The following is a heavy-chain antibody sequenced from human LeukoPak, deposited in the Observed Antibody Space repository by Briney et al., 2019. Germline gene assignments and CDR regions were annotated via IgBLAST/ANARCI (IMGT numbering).Heavy chain of an antibody. V-gene: IGHV4-59*02. CDR3: SEGYFEPFDH. D-gene: IGHD2/OR15-2a*01. CDR1: GASVSSSH. CDR2: LSYTGKT. J-gene: IGHJ4*02. Sequence: SETLSLTCVVSGASVSSSHWNWIRQLPGNGLEWIGCLSYTGKTDYNPSLTSRVTMSLDSSKNQVSLKLRSVTAADTAVYYCSEGYFEPFDHWGKGTLVTVSS.